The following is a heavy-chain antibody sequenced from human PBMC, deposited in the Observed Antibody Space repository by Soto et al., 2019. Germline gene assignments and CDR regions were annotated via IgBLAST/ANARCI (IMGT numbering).Heavy chain of an antibody. Sequence: SETLSLTCTVSGGSISSYYWSWIRQPPGKGLEWIGYISYSGSTNYNPSLKSRVAISVDTSKNQFSLKLTSVTAADTAVYYCARTFDYYDMDVCGQGTTVIVS. V-gene: IGHV4-59*08. CDR2: ISYSGST. CDR3: ARTFDYYDMDV. CDR1: GGSISSYY. J-gene: IGHJ6*02.